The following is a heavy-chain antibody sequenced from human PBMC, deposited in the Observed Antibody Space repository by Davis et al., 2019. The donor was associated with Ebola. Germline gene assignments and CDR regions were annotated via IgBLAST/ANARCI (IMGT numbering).Heavy chain of an antibody. CDR2: ISAYNGKT. D-gene: IGHD3-10*01. CDR3: ARGYYYGSGSYFDY. CDR1: GYTFTSYG. V-gene: IGHV1-18*01. Sequence: AASVKVSCKASGYTFTSYGISWVRQAPGQGLEWMGWISAYNGKTSYAQKLQGRVTMTTDTSTSTAYMEVRSLRSDDSAVYYCARGYYYGSGSYFDYWGQGTLVTVSS. J-gene: IGHJ4*02.